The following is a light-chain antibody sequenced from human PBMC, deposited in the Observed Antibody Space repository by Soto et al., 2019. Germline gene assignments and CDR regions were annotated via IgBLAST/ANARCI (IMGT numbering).Light chain of an antibody. CDR3: QQYDNRPVT. Sequence: EIVMTQSPATLSVSPGERATLSCRASQSVSNNLAWFQQKPGQAPRLLIYGASTRATGIPATFSGSGSGTEFTLTISSLQSEDFAIYYCQQYDNRPVTFGQGTKVEIK. V-gene: IGKV3-15*01. J-gene: IGKJ1*01. CDR1: QSVSNN. CDR2: GAS.